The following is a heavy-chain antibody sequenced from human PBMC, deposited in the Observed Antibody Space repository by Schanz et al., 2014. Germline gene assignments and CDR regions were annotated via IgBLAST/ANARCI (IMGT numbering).Heavy chain of an antibody. CDR2: ISFDGSTK. V-gene: IGHV3-30*04. CDR1: RFIFDGYA. J-gene: IGHJ4*02. CDR3: ERFQSPHQPFDY. Sequence: QVQLVESGGGVVQPWGSLRLSCAAPRFIFDGYAMHWVRQAPGKGLEWVAAISFDGSTKLYADSVKGRFTISRDNAKNSLYLQMNSLRAEDTAVYYCERFQSPHQPFDYWGQGTLVTVSS. D-gene: IGHD2-2*01.